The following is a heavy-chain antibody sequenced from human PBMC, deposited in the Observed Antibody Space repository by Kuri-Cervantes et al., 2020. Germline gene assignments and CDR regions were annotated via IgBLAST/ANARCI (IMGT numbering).Heavy chain of an antibody. Sequence: GGSLSLSCAASGFTFSSYAMSWVRQAPGKGLEWVSAISGSGGSTYYADSVKGRFTISRDNSKNTLYLQMNSLRAEDTAVYYCAKEYSSGWFDDYYRDVWGKGTTVTVSS. D-gene: IGHD6-19*01. CDR2: ISGSGGST. V-gene: IGHV3-23*01. CDR1: GFTFSSYA. CDR3: AKEYSSGWFDDYYRDV. J-gene: IGHJ6*03.